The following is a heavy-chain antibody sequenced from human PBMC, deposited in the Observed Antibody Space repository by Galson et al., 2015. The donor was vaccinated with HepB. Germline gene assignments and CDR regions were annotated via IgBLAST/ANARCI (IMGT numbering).Heavy chain of an antibody. J-gene: IGHJ4*02. V-gene: IGHV3-30-3*01. CDR3: ARDPEWLLLHYYFAH. Sequence: SLRLSCAASGFTFSSYTMHWVRLAPGKGLEWVALIPHDGSKKYYADSVKGRFTISRDNSKNMVYLQMNGLRAEDTAMYDCARDPEWLLLHYYFAHWGQGTLVTVAS. CDR2: IPHDGSKK. CDR1: GFTFSSYT. D-gene: IGHD3-22*01.